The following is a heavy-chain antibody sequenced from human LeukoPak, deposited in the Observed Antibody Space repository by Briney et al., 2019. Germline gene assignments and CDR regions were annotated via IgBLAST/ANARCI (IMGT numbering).Heavy chain of an antibody. CDR3: ARTYGSSADAFDI. D-gene: IGHD6-6*01. Sequence: GGSLRLSCAASGFSFSNYSLHWVRQAPGKGLEWVALISDDGSNKYYADSVKGRFTLSRDNAKNTLHLQMSSLRSEDTAVYYCARTYGSSADAFDIWGQGTMVTVPS. CDR2: ISDDGSNK. CDR1: GFSFSNYS. V-gene: IGHV3-30*04. J-gene: IGHJ3*02.